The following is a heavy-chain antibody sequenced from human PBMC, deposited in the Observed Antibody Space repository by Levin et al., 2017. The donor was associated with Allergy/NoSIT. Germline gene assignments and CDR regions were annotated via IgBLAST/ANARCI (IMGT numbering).Heavy chain of an antibody. V-gene: IGHV3-53*01. CDR2: IYSGGST. CDR1: GITVGNNY. J-gene: IGHJ4*02. D-gene: IGHD3-10*01. Sequence: GESLKISCTASGITVGNNYMCWVRQAPGKGLEWVSLIYSGGSTHYADSVEGRFTISRDSSKNTLYLQMNRLRAEDTAMYYCATRGSGSSLDSWGQGTLVTVSS. CDR3: ATRGSGSSLDS.